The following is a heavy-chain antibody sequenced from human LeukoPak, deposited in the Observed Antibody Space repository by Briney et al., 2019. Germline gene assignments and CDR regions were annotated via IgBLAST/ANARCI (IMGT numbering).Heavy chain of an antibody. J-gene: IGHJ6*02. Sequence: GGSLRLSCAASGFTFSSYSMNWVRQAPGKGLEWVSSISSSSSYIYYADSVKGRFTISRDNAKNSLYLQMNSLRAEDTAVYYCARDSFSEKQQLYYGMDVWGQGTTVTVSS. D-gene: IGHD6-13*01. CDR2: ISSSSSYI. CDR1: GFTFSSYS. CDR3: ARDSFSEKQQLYYGMDV. V-gene: IGHV3-21*01.